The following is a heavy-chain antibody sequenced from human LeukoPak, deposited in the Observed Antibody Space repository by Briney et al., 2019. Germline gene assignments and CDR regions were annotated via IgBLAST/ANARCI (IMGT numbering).Heavy chain of an antibody. Sequence: PGGSLRLSCAASGFTFSSYATSWVRQAPGKGLEWVSAISGSGGSTYYADSVKGRFTISRDNSKNTLYLQMDSLRAEDTAVYYCATRMAGTRAFDIWGQGTMVSVSS. V-gene: IGHV3-23*01. D-gene: IGHD6-19*01. CDR1: GFTFSSYA. CDR3: ATRMAGTRAFDI. J-gene: IGHJ3*02. CDR2: ISGSGGST.